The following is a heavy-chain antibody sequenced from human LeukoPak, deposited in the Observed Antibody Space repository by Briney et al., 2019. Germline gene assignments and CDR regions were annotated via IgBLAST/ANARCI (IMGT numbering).Heavy chain of an antibody. Sequence: GGSLRLSCAASGFTFSSYSMNWVRQAPGKGLEWVSSISSSSSYIYYADSVKGRFTISRDNAKNSLYLQMNSLRAEDTAVYYCARLYRGAAAGPRVVRDYWGQGTLVTVSS. D-gene: IGHD6-13*01. V-gene: IGHV3-21*01. J-gene: IGHJ4*02. CDR2: ISSSSSYI. CDR3: ARLYRGAAAGPRVVRDY. CDR1: GFTFSSYS.